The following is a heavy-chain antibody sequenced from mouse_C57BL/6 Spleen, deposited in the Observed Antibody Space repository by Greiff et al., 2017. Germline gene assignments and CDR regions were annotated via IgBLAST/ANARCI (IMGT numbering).Heavy chain of an antibody. CDR2: IWSGGST. Sequence: VQLVESGPGLVQPSQSLSITCTVSGFSLTSYGVHWVRQSPGKGLEWLGVIWSGGSTDKNEAFIPRLSISTNNSKGQVFFKMNSLRAVDTAIYYGARSGDGKRGYCAMDYWGQGTSVTVSS. CDR3: ARSGDGKRGYCAMDY. V-gene: IGHV2-2*01. CDR1: GFSLTSYG. D-gene: IGHD2-1*01. J-gene: IGHJ4*01.